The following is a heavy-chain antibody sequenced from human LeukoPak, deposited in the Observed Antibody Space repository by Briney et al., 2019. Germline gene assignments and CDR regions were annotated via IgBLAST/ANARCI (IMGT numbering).Heavy chain of an antibody. Sequence: ASVEVSCKASGYTFTSYGISWVRQAPGQGLEWMGWISAYNGNTNYAQKLQGRVTMTTDTSTSTAYMELRSLRSDDTAVYYCARAATYYYGSGSYPNWFDPWGQGTLVTVSS. CDR1: GYTFTSYG. CDR2: ISAYNGNT. V-gene: IGHV1-18*01. CDR3: ARAATYYYGSGSYPNWFDP. J-gene: IGHJ5*02. D-gene: IGHD3-10*01.